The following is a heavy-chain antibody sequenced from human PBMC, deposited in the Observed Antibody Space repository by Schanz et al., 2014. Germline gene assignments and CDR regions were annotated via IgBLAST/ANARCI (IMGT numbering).Heavy chain of an antibody. CDR1: GGSINNYF. D-gene: IGHD5-12*01. CDR2: IYSNGIS. CDR3: VRVKGEHSGHDYIVY. V-gene: IGHV4-4*07. Sequence: QVHLQESGPGLVKPSETLSVTCTVSGGSINNYFWTGIRQPAGKGLEWIGRIYSNGISHYNPSLERRVTRSVDTSKNKFSLNLTPVTPADTAIYYCVRVKGEHSGHDYIVYWGQGIQVTVSP. J-gene: IGHJ4*02.